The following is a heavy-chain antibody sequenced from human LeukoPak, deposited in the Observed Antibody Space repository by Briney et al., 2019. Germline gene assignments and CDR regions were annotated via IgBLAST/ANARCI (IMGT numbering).Heavy chain of an antibody. CDR2: ISGSGGST. Sequence: GGSLRLSCAASGFTFSSYAMSWVRQAPGKGLEWVSAISGSGGSTYYADSVKGRFTISRDNSKNTLYLQMNSLRAEDTAVYYCAEDPYEIVVVAYIDYWGQGTLVTVSS. CDR3: AEDPYEIVVVAYIDY. CDR1: GFTFSSYA. J-gene: IGHJ4*02. V-gene: IGHV3-23*01. D-gene: IGHD2-15*01.